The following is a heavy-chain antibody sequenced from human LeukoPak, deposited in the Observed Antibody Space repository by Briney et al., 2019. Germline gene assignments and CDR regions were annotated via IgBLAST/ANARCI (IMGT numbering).Heavy chain of an antibody. D-gene: IGHD5-18*01. CDR1: GFTFDDYA. Sequence: GGSLRLSCAASGFTFDDYAMHWVRQAPGKGLEWVSGISWNSGSIGYADSVKGRFTISRDNAKNSLYLQMNSLRAEDTALYYCAKGSDTAMAALDYWGQGTLVTVYS. CDR2: ISWNSGSI. CDR3: AKGSDTAMAALDY. J-gene: IGHJ4*02. V-gene: IGHV3-9*01.